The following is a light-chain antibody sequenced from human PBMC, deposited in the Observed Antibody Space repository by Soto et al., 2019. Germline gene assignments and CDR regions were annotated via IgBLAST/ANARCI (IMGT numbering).Light chain of an antibody. CDR3: QQYNNYPST. CDR1: QSISSW. Sequence: DIQMTQSPSTLSASVGDRVTITCRASQSISSWLAWYQQKPGKAPKLLIYKASSLESGVPSRFSGSGSGTEFTLTISSLQPDDFATYYCQQYNNYPSTLGQGTKVDIK. CDR2: KAS. J-gene: IGKJ1*01. V-gene: IGKV1-5*03.